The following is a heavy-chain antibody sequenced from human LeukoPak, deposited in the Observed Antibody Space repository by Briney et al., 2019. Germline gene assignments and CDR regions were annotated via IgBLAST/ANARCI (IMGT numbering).Heavy chain of an antibody. CDR1: GFTSSHYG. D-gene: IGHD3-22*01. J-gene: IGHJ4*02. V-gene: IGHV3-30*18. CDR2: IWNDGSYK. CDR3: AKDVDSRGYDY. Sequence: GRSLRLSCAASGFTSSHYGMHWVRQAPGKGLEWVAVIWNDGSYKYYADSVKGRFTISKDNSKNTLYLQMDSLRAEDTAVYYCAKDVDSRGYDYWGQGTLVTVSS.